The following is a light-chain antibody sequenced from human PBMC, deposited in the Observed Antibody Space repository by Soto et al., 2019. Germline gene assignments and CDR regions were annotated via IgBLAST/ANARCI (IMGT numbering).Light chain of an antibody. V-gene: IGLV2-14*01. Sequence: QSVLAQPASVSGSPGQSITISCTGTSSDVGGYNYVSWYQQHPGKAPKLVIFEVNNRPSGVSNRFSGSKSGNTASLTISGLQAEDEADYYCVSYTTSASYVFGTGTKVTVL. J-gene: IGLJ1*01. CDR3: VSYTTSASYV. CDR1: SSDVGGYNY. CDR2: EVN.